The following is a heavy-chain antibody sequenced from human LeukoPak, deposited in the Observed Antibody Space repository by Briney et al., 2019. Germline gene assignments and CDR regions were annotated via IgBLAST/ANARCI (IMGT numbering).Heavy chain of an antibody. CDR1: GGSISSLY. CDR2: IYVSGST. D-gene: IGHD5-12*01. J-gene: IGHJ3*01. CDR3: ARERTGYSGYEGYHFDF. V-gene: IGHV4-4*07. Sequence: PSETLSPTCTVSGGSISSLYCSWIGQPAGKGLEWIGRIYVSGSTNYNPSLKSRVTMSIDMSKTQFSLNLTSVTAADTAVYYCARERTGYSGYEGYHFDFWGQGTMVTVSP.